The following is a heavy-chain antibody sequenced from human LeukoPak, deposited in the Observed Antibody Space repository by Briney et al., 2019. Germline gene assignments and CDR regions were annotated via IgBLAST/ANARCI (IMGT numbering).Heavy chain of an antibody. CDR1: GYTFTSYY. D-gene: IGHD2-2*02. V-gene: IGHV1-46*01. CDR2: INPSGGST. J-gene: IGHJ3*02. Sequence: ASVKVSCKASGYTFTSYYMHWVRQAPGQGLEWMGIINPSGGSTSYAQKFQGRATMTRDMSTSTVYMELSSLRPEDTAVYYCARGREPDHWSIVVVPAAINGPFDIWGQGTMVTVSS. CDR3: ARGREPDHWSIVVVPAAINGPFDI.